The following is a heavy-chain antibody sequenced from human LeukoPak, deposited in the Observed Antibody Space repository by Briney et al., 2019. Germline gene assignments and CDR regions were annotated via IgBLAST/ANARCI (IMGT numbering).Heavy chain of an antibody. CDR1: GFTFDDYG. CDR3: VRHDGRGGATMGAFDS. Sequence: GSLRLSCAASGFTFDDYGMTWIRQPPGKGLEWIGEINHSGSTNYNPSLNSRVTISVVTSKDQFTLQLNSVTAADTAVYYCVRHDGRGGATMGAFDSWGQGSLVTVSS. J-gene: IGHJ5*01. D-gene: IGHD4/OR15-4a*01. V-gene: IGHV4-34*01. CDR2: INHSGST.